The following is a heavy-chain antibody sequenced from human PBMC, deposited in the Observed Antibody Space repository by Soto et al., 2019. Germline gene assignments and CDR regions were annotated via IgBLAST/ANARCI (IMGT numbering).Heavy chain of an antibody. J-gene: IGHJ4*02. CDR2: ISGSGGST. Sequence: GGSLRLSCAASGFTFSSYAMSWVRQAPGKGLEWVSAISGSGGSTYYADSVKGRFTISRDNSKNTLYLQMNSLRAEDTAVYYCAGLRFLEWSFDYWGQGTLVTVSS. CDR3: AGLRFLEWSFDY. V-gene: IGHV3-23*01. CDR1: GFTFSSYA. D-gene: IGHD3-3*01.